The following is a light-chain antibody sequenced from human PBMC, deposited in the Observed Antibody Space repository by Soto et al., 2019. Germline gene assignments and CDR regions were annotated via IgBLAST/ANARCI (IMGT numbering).Light chain of an antibody. CDR2: DAS. V-gene: IGKV1-5*01. Sequence: DIQLTQSPSTLSASVGDRVTITCRASQRMTSWLAWYQQKPGKAPKVLIYDASSLESGVPSRFSGSESGTEFTLTISSLQPDDIATYYCQHYDHLPITFGQGRRLEI. CDR3: QHYDHLPIT. J-gene: IGKJ5*01. CDR1: QRMTSW.